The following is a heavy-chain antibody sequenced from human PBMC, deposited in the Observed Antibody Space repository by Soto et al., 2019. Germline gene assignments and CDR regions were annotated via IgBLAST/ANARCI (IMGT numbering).Heavy chain of an antibody. J-gene: IGHJ6*02. CDR3: ARDSSGSYDYYYYGMDV. Sequence: GGSLRLSCSASGFTFSSYAMHWVRQAPGKGLEYVSAISSNGGSTYYADSVKGRFTISRDNSKNTLYLQMSSLRAEDTAVYYCARDSSGSYDYYYYGMDVWGQGTTVTVSS. CDR1: GFTFSSYA. D-gene: IGHD1-26*01. CDR2: ISSNGGST. V-gene: IGHV3-64D*06.